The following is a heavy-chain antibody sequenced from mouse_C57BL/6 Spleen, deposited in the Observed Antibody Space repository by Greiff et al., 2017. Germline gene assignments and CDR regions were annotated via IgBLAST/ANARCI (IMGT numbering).Heavy chain of an antibody. CDR3: ARDYSNYGYFDV. J-gene: IGHJ1*03. V-gene: IGHV1-7*01. CDR1: GYTFTSYW. CDR2: INPSSGYT. Sequence: VQLQQSGAELAKPGASVKLSCKASGYTFTSYWMHWVKQRPGQGLEWIGYINPSSGYTKYNQKFKDKATLTADKSSRTAYMQLSSLTYEDSAVYYCARDYSNYGYFDVWGTGTTVTVSS. D-gene: IGHD2-5*01.